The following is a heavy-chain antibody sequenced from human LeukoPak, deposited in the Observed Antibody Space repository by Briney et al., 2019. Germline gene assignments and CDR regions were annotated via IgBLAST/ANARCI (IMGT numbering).Heavy chain of an antibody. Sequence: PSETLSLTCAVYGGSFNGYYWSWIRQPPGKGLEWIGEINHSGSTNYNPSLKSRVTISVDTSKSQFSLKLSSVTAADTAVYYCARPLSTEGGFDIWGQGTMVTVSS. CDR1: GGSFNGYY. CDR3: ARPLSTEGGFDI. V-gene: IGHV4-34*01. D-gene: IGHD2/OR15-2a*01. J-gene: IGHJ3*02. CDR2: INHSGST.